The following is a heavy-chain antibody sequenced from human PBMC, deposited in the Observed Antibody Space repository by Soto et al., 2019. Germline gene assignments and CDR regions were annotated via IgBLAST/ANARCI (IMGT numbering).Heavy chain of an antibody. D-gene: IGHD1-26*01. J-gene: IGHJ4*02. CDR1: GFTFYSSA. CDR3: AKPSGGSYPESRVFDS. CDR2: ISTTGGNT. Sequence: GGSLRLSCAASGFTFYSSAMSWVRQAPGKGLEWVSAISTTGGNTLYADSVKGRFTISRDNSKNTLYLQMNSLRAEDTAIYYCAKPSGGSYPESRVFDSWGQGTQVTVSS. V-gene: IGHV3-23*01.